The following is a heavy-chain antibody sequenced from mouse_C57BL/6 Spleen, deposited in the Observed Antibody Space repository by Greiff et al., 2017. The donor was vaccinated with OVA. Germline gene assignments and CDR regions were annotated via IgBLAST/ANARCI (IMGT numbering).Heavy chain of an antibody. Sequence: EVQLQQSGPELVKPGASVKISCKASGYTFTDYYMNWVKQSHGKSLEWIGDINPNNGGTSYNQKFKGKATLTVDKSSSTAYMELRSLTSEDSAVYYCAREGDRKNYYAMDYWGQGTSVTVSS. CDR1: GYTFTDYY. CDR3: AREGDRKNYYAMDY. V-gene: IGHV1-26*01. J-gene: IGHJ4*01. D-gene: IGHD2-14*01. CDR2: INPNNGGT.